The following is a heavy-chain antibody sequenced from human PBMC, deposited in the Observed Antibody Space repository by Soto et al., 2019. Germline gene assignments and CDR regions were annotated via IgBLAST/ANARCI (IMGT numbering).Heavy chain of an antibody. CDR1: GGSFSGYY. CDR3: ARALQDYFDY. J-gene: IGHJ4*02. Sequence: KPSETLSLTCAVYGGSFSGYYWSWIRQPPGKGLEWIGEINHSGSTNYNPSLKSRVTISVDTSKNQFSLKLSSVTAADTAVYYCARALQDYFDYWGQGTLVTVSS. V-gene: IGHV4-34*01. CDR2: INHSGST.